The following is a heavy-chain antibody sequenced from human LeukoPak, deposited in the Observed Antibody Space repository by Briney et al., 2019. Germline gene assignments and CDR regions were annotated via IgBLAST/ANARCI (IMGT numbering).Heavy chain of an antibody. J-gene: IGHJ6*02. CDR1: GGSFSGYY. V-gene: IGHV4-34*01. CDR3: ARSRYCSGGSCYVGYGMDV. D-gene: IGHD2-15*01. Sequence: SETLSLTCAVYGGSFSGYYWSWIRQPPGKGLEWIGEINHSGSTNYNPSLKSRVTISVDTSKNQFSLKLSSVTDADTAVYYCARSRYCSGGSCYVGYGMDVWGQGTTVTVSS. CDR2: INHSGST.